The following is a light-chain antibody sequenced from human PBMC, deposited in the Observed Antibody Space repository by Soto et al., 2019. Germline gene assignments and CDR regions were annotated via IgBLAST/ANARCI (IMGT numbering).Light chain of an antibody. CDR2: GAS. CDR1: QSVGDN. Sequence: VMTQSPATLSVSPGERVTLSCRSSQSVGDNLAWFQQKPGQGPRLLIYGASSRATGIPDRFSGSGSGTDFTLTISRLEPEDFAVYYCQQYGSSPAFGQGTRLEIK. V-gene: IGKV3-20*01. CDR3: QQYGSSPA. J-gene: IGKJ5*01.